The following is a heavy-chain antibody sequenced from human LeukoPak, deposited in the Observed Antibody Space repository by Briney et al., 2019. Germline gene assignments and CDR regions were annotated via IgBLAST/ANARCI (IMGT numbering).Heavy chain of an antibody. CDR1: GGSFSGYY. V-gene: IGHV4-34*01. J-gene: IGHJ3*02. Sequence: PSETLSLTCAVYGGSFSGYYWSSIRQPRGKGLEWIGEINHSGRTNYNPSLKSRVTISVDTSKNQFSLKLSSVTAADTAVYYCARHPQYYYDSSGLGDAFDIWGQGTMVTVSS. CDR3: ARHPQYYYDSSGLGDAFDI. D-gene: IGHD3-22*01. CDR2: INHSGRT.